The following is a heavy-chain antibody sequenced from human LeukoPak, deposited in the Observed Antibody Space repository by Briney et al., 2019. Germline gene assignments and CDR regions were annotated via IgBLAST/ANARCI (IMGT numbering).Heavy chain of an antibody. J-gene: IGHJ4*02. CDR1: SGSISSGDYY. V-gene: IGHV4-30-4*08. Sequence: PSETLSLTCTVSSGSISSGDYYWSWIRQPPRKNLEWIGYIYYNGDTHYNSSLESRVTISVDTSKNQFSLKLSSVTAADTAVYYSARDRASTRSGSYFDYWGQGTLVTVSS. D-gene: IGHD1-26*01. CDR2: IYYNGDT. CDR3: ARDRASTRSGSYFDY.